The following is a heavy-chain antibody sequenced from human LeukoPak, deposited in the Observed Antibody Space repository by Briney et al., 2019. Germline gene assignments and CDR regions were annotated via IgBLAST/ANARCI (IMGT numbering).Heavy chain of an antibody. Sequence: SQTLSLTCAISGDSVSSNSSAWNWIRQSPSRGLEWLGRTYYRSKWYNDYAVSVKSRMTINADTSKNQFSLHLNSVTPEDTAVYYCAKGRWALFDCWGQGTLVTVSS. CDR3: AKGRWALFDC. J-gene: IGHJ4*02. D-gene: IGHD3-10*01. CDR2: TYYRSKWYN. CDR1: GDSVSSNSSA. V-gene: IGHV6-1*01.